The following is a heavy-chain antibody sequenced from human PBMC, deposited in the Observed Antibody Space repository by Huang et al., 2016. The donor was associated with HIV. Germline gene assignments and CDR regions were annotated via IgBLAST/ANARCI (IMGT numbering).Heavy chain of an antibody. CDR2: ISYDGSNK. J-gene: IGHJ4*02. CDR3: AKDIVATIGPDY. V-gene: IGHV3-30*18. D-gene: IGHD5-12*01. Sequence: QVQLVESGGGVVQPGRSLRLSCAASGFPFSNYGMHWVRQAAGKGVGWVAVISYDGSNKYFADSVKGRFTISRDNSRNTVYLQMNSLRAEDTAVYYCAKDIVATIGPDYWGQGTLVTVSS. CDR1: GFPFSNYG.